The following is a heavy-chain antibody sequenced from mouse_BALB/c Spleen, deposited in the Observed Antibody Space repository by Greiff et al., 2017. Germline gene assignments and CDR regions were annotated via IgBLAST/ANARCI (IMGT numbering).Heavy chain of an antibody. J-gene: IGHJ3*01. D-gene: IGHD1-1*01. CDR1: GFSLTSYG. V-gene: IGHV2-9*02. CDR2: IWAGGST. Sequence: VMLVESGPGLVAPSQSLSITCTVSGFSLTSYGVHWVRQPPGKGLEWLGVIWAGGSTNYNSALMSRLSISKDNSKSQVFLKMNSLQTDDTAMYYCARDYGSSYAYWGQGTLVTVSA. CDR3: ARDYGSSYAY.